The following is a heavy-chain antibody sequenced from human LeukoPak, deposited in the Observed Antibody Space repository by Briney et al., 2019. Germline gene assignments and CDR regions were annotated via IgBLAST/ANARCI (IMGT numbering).Heavy chain of an antibody. D-gene: IGHD5-18*01. J-gene: IGHJ4*02. CDR3: VRHNYGYDY. V-gene: IGHV3-74*01. CDR2: ILNDGGST. Sequence: QLGGSLRLSCAASGFTFNRYWMHWVRQAPGGGPVWVAHILNDGGSTSYADSVKGRFTISRDNAKNTLSLQMNSLRAEDTAVYYCVRHNYGYDYWGQGTPVTVSS. CDR1: GFTFNRYW.